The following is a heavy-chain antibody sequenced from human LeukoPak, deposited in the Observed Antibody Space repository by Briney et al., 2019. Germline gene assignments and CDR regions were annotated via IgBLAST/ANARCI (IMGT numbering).Heavy chain of an antibody. V-gene: IGHV1-18*01. Sequence: ASVEVSCKASGYTSTSYGISWVRQAPGQGLEWMGWISAYNGNTNYAQKLQGRVTMTTDTSTSTAYMELRSLRSDDTAVYYCAREEVPEKIFDYWGQGTLVTVSS. J-gene: IGHJ4*02. CDR3: AREEVPEKIFDY. CDR2: ISAYNGNT. D-gene: IGHD1-1*01. CDR1: GYTSTSYG.